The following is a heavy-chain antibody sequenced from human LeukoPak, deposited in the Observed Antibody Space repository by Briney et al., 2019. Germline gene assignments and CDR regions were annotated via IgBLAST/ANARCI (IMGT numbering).Heavy chain of an antibody. V-gene: IGHV3-23*01. CDR1: GFTFSSYG. CDR2: ITGSGGSR. Sequence: PGGSLRLSCAASGFTFSSYGMSWVRQAPEKGLEWVSSITGSGGSRYYADPVKGRFTISRDNSKNTLYLQMNSLRAEDTAVYYCAKGTTILPGVFDYWGQGTLVTVSS. D-gene: IGHD2-15*01. CDR3: AKGTTILPGVFDY. J-gene: IGHJ4*02.